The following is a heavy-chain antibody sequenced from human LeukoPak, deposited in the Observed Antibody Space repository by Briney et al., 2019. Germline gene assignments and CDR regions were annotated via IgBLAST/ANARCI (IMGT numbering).Heavy chain of an antibody. CDR1: GGSISSSSYY. J-gene: IGHJ5*02. CDR2: IYYSGST. V-gene: IGHV4-39*01. CDR3: ARSPGLLLWFGESHLNWFDP. D-gene: IGHD3-10*01. Sequence: SETLSLTCTVSGGSISSSSYYWGWIRQPPGKGLEWIGRIYYSGSTYYNPSLKSRVTISVDTSKNQFSLKLSSVTAADTAVYYCARSPGLLLWFGESHLNWFDPWGQGTLVTVSS.